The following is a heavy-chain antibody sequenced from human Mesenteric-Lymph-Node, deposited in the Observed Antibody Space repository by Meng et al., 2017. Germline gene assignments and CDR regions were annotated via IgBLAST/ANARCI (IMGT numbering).Heavy chain of an antibody. CDR1: GFTFSSYA. CDR3: AKSIVGATTVVLRNDAFDI. D-gene: IGHD1-26*01. Sequence: GESLKISYAASGFTFSSYAMSWVRQAPGKGLEWVSAISGSGGSTYYADSVKGRFTISRDNSKNTLYLQMNSLRAEDTAVYYCAKSIVGATTVVLRNDAFDIWGQGTMVT. J-gene: IGHJ3*02. CDR2: ISGSGGST. V-gene: IGHV3-23*01.